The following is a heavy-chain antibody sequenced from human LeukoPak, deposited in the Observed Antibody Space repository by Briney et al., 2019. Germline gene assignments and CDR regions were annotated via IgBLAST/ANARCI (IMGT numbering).Heavy chain of an antibody. D-gene: IGHD4-17*01. Sequence: GGSLRLSCEASGFSFSNYAMRWVRQAPGKGLEWVSVISDSGGRSYYAESVKGRFTISRDNSKNTLFLQMNSLSAEDTATYYCTKHGEAYCDSKTDFWGQGTLVTVSS. CDR1: GFSFSNYA. V-gene: IGHV3-23*01. CDR3: TKHGEAYCDSKTDF. CDR2: ISDSGGRS. J-gene: IGHJ4*02.